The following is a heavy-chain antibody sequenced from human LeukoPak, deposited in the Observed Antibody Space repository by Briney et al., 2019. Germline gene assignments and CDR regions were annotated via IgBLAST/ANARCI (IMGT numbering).Heavy chain of an antibody. CDR3: ARDTYSSSWYVPNYFDY. CDR1: GGTFSSYA. D-gene: IGHD6-13*01. Sequence: SVKVSCKASGGTFSSYAISWVRQAPGQGLEWMGRIILIFGTANYAQKFQGRVTITTDESTSTAYMELSSLRSEDTAVYYCARDTYSSSWYVPNYFDYWGQGTLVTVSS. J-gene: IGHJ4*02. V-gene: IGHV1-69*05. CDR2: IILIFGTA.